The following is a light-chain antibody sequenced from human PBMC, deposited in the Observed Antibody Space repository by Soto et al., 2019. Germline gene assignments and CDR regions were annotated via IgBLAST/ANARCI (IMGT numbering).Light chain of an antibody. CDR3: QQYGSLPPT. Sequence: EIVLTQSPGTVSLSPGETATLSCRASQTVSSNYLAWYQQKPGQAPRLLIYGTTSRATGVPDRFSGGGSGKAFTLPISGLEPEDFELYTCQQYGSLPPTFGGGTKVESK. V-gene: IGKV3-20*01. J-gene: IGKJ4*01. CDR2: GTT. CDR1: QTVSSNY.